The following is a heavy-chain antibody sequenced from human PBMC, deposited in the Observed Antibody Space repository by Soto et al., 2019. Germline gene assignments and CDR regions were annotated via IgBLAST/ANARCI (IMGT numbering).Heavy chain of an antibody. V-gene: IGHV3-30-3*01. CDR2: ISYDGSNK. Sequence: SLRLSCAASGFTFSSYAMHWVRQAPGKGLEWVAVISYDGSNKYYADSVKGRFTISRDNSKNTLYLQMNSLRAEDTAVYYCARDSRRGMDVWGQGTTVTVSS. CDR3: ARDSRRGMDV. CDR1: GFTFSSYA. J-gene: IGHJ6*02.